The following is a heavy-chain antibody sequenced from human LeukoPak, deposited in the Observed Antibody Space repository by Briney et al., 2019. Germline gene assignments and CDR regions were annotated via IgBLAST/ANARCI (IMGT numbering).Heavy chain of an antibody. Sequence: GGSLRLSCAASGFTVSSNHMSWVRQAPGKGLEWVSLISGGSGNIYYVDSVKGRFTISRDNSKNTLYVQMTSLRAEDTAIYYCAKGSDYYGSVTSKKTDWGQGTLVTVSS. D-gene: IGHD3-10*01. V-gene: IGHV3-23*01. CDR1: GFTVSSNH. J-gene: IGHJ4*02. CDR3: AKGSDYYGSVTSKKTD. CDR2: ISGGSGNI.